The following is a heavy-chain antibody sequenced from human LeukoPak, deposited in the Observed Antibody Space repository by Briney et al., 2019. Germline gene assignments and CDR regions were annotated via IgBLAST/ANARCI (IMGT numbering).Heavy chain of an antibody. D-gene: IGHD5/OR15-5a*01. Sequence: GGSLRLSCAASGFTFSDYYMSWIRQAPGKGLEWVSYISSSGSTIYYADSVKGRFTISRDNAKNSLYLQMNSLRAEDTAVYYCARFPKTGSTALDYWGQGTLVTVSS. V-gene: IGHV3-11*01. CDR2: ISSSGSTI. CDR3: ARFPKTGSTALDY. CDR1: GFTFSDYY. J-gene: IGHJ4*02.